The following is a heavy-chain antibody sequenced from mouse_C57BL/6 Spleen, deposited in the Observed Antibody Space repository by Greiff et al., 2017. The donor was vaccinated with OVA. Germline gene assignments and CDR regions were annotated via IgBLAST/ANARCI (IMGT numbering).Heavy chain of an antibody. D-gene: IGHD1-1*01. CDR1: GFSLTSYG. J-gene: IGHJ1*03. Sequence: QVQLKESGPGLVAPSQSLSITCTVSGFSLTSYGVHWVRQPPGKGLEWLVVIWSDGSTTYNSALQSRLSISKDNSKSQVFLKMNSLHTDATAMYYWARPEGDYYGSSYGYFDVWAQGPRSPSPQ. CDR3: ARPEGDYYGSSYGYFDV. CDR2: IWSDGST. V-gene: IGHV2-6*03.